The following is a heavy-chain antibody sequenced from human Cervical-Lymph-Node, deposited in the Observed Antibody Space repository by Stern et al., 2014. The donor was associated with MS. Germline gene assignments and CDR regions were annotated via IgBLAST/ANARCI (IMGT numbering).Heavy chain of an antibody. CDR1: GYTFTRYP. V-gene: IGHV7-4-1*02. CDR3: TRFCSHYGDFGIDL. J-gene: IGHJ6*02. CDR2: INTDTGSP. D-gene: IGHD4-17*01. Sequence: QVQLVQSGAELKKPGGSVKVSCKASGYTFTRYPMNWVRQAPGQGLEWMGVINTDTGSPTYAHGFTGRFVFSLATSGSTAYLQISSLKAEDNAVYDFTRFCSHYGDFGIDLWGQGTTVTVYS.